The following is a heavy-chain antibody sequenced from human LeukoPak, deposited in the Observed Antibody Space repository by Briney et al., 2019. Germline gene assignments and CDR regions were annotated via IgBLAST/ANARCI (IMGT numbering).Heavy chain of an antibody. V-gene: IGHV4-34*01. CDR3: ARVPEWGWLVIFDY. D-gene: IGHD3-9*01. Sequence: SETLSLTCAVYGGSFSGYYWSWIRQPPGKGLEWIGEINHSGSTNYNPSLKSRVTISVDTSKNQFSLKLSSVTAADTAVYYCARVPEWGWLVIFDYWGQGTLVTVSS. J-gene: IGHJ4*02. CDR1: GGSFSGYY. CDR2: INHSGST.